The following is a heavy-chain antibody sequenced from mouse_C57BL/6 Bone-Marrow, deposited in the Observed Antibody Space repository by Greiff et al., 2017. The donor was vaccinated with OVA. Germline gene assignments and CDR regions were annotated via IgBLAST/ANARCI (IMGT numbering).Heavy chain of an antibody. V-gene: IGHV14-4*01. CDR2: IDPENGDT. CDR1: GFNIKDDY. J-gene: IGHJ4*01. CDR3: SCGIYRNYYSMDY. Sequence: VQLQQSGAELVRPGASVKLSCTASGFNIKDDYMHWVKQRPEQGLEWIGWIDPENGDTEYASKFQGKATITADTSSNTAYLQLSSLTSEDTAVYYFSCGIYRNYYSMDYWGQGTSVTVSS. D-gene: IGHD1-1*02.